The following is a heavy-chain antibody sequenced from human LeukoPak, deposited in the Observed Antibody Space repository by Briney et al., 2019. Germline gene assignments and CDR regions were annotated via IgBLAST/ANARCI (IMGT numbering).Heavy chain of an antibody. CDR2: INHSGTS. CDR1: GGSFSGYF. D-gene: IGHD3-16*02. J-gene: IGHJ2*01. V-gene: IGHV4-34*01. Sequence: SETLSLTCVVYGGSFSGYFWEWIRQPPGKGLEWIGEINHSGTSNSNPSLKTRATISVDTSKNQFSLKLRSVTAADTAVYYCARALQENYVRGSFRPLRRYFDRWGRGTLVAVSS. CDR3: ARALQENYVRGSFRPLRRYFDR.